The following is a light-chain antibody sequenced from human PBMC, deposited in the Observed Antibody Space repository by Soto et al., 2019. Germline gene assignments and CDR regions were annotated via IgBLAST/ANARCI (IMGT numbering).Light chain of an antibody. V-gene: IGKV1-33*01. CDR3: HNLPPLT. Sequence: DIQMTQSPSSLSASVGDRVTITCQASQDITNCLNWCQQKPGKAPNLLIYDASNLETGVPSRFSGSESGTDFTFTISILQPEDIATYKYHNLPPLTFGGGTKVDIK. CDR1: QDITNC. CDR2: DAS. J-gene: IGKJ4*01.